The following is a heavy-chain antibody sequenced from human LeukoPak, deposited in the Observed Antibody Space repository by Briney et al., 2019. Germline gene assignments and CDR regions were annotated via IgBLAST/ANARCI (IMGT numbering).Heavy chain of an antibody. V-gene: IGHV1-69*13. CDR2: IIPIFGTA. CDR1: GYTFTSYG. J-gene: IGHJ6*03. Sequence: SVKVSCKASGYTFTSYGISWVRQAPGQGLEWMGGIIPIFGTANYAQKFQGRVTITADESTSTAYMELSSLRSEDTAVYYCARVTIFGVVYYYMDVWGKGTTVTVSS. CDR3: ARVTIFGVVYYYMDV. D-gene: IGHD3-3*01.